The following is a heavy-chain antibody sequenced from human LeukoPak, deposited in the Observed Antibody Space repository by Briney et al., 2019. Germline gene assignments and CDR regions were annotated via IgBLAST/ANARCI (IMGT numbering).Heavy chain of an antibody. CDR2: ISGGGENT. Sequence: GRSLRLSCAASGFTFSSYGMHWVRQAPGKGLEWVSTISGGGENTHYADSVKGRHTISRDNSKNTLYLQMNSLRVEDTAVYFCARDVPPNGVVEGAMFDCWGQGTPVTVSS. V-gene: IGHV3-23*01. J-gene: IGHJ4*02. CDR3: ARDVPPNGVVEGAMFDC. D-gene: IGHD2-2*01. CDR1: GFTFSSYG.